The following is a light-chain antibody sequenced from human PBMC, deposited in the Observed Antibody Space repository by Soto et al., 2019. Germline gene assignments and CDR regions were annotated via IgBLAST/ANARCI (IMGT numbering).Light chain of an antibody. V-gene: IGKV1-5*01. CDR1: QSVSTW. CDR2: DAS. CDR3: QQYGSSPWT. Sequence: DIQMTQSPSTLSASVGDRVTITCRASQSVSTWLAWYQQKPGKAPKVLIYDASNLESGVPSRFSGSGAGTEFTLTISRLEPEDFAVYYCQQYGSSPWTFGQGTKVEIK. J-gene: IGKJ1*01.